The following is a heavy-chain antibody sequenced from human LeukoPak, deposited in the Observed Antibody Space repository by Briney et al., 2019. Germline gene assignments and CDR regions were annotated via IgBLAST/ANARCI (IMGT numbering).Heavy chain of an antibody. CDR3: AASGYVWGILPTGLDH. CDR2: ISGSGDIA. CDR1: GFTFSSYA. J-gene: IGHJ4*02. Sequence: PGGSLRLSCAASGFTFSSYAMSWVRQAPGKGLEWVSAISGSGDIAYYVDSVKGRFTIFRDNSMNTLYLQMNSLRAEDTAVYYCAASGYVWGILPTGLDHWGQGTLVTVSS. V-gene: IGHV3-23*01. D-gene: IGHD3-16*01.